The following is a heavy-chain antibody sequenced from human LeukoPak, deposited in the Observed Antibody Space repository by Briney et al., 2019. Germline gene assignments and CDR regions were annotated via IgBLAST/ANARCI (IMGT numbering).Heavy chain of an antibody. V-gene: IGHV1-2*02. CDR1: VYAFTGYY. CDR2: INPNSRGT. CDR3: ARDWSNYNDY. Sequence: GASVKVSCKASVYAFTGYYIHWVRQAPGQGLEWMGWINPNSRGTNYAQNVQGRVTMTRDTSIGTAYMELSRLRSDDTAVYYCARDWSNYNDYWGQGTLVTVSS. D-gene: IGHD1-1*01. J-gene: IGHJ4*02.